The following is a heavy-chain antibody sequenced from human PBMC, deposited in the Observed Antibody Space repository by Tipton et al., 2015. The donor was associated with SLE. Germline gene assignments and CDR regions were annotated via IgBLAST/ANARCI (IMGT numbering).Heavy chain of an antibody. J-gene: IGHJ2*01. V-gene: IGHV4-61*09. CDR3: ARGHGINSRIRYWYFDL. D-gene: IGHD2-15*01. CDR1: GGSISSGSYY. Sequence: TLSLTCTVSGGSISSGSYYWSWIRQPAGKGLEWIGHIYTSGSTNYNPSLKSRVTISVDTSKNQFSLKLSSVTAADTAVYYCARGHGINSRIRYWYFDLWGRGTLVTVSS. CDR2: IYTSGST.